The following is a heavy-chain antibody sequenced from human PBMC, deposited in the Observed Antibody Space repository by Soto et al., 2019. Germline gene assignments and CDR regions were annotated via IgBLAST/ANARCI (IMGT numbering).Heavy chain of an antibody. CDR3: ATLTAGAGGRGY. CDR1: GGSVSSASYH. CDR2: ITGSP. Sequence: QVQLQESGPGLVKPSQTLSLTCTVTGGSVSSASYHWSWIRQLPGKGLEWIGHITGSPRYNPSLKSRVTISLDTSRNQFPLEVTSMTAADTAVYYCATLTAGAGGRGYWGQGTLVTVSS. J-gene: IGHJ4*02. D-gene: IGHD1-26*01. V-gene: IGHV4-31*03.